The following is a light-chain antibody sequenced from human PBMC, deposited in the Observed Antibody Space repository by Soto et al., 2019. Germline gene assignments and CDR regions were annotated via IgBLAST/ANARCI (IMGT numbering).Light chain of an antibody. CDR1: SSDIGAYNY. J-gene: IGLJ1*01. Sequence: QSVLTQPASVSGSPGQSITISCTGTSSDIGAYNYVSWYQQYPGKGPKGMIYDVYSRPAGVSNRFSGSKSCNTASLTISGLQPEDDADYYCSSYTIGDLYVFGTGTKLTVL. V-gene: IGLV2-14*01. CDR2: DVY. CDR3: SSYTIGDLYV.